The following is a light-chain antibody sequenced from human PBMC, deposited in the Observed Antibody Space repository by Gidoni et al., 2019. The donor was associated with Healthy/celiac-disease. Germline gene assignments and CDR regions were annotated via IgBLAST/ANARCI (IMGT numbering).Light chain of an antibody. Sequence: QSVLTQPPSVSGASGQRVTISCTGSSSNIGAGYDVHWYKQLPGTAPKLLIYGNSNRPSGVPDRFSGSKSGTSASLAITGLQAEDEADYYCQSYDSSHVVFGGGTKLTVL. CDR1: SSNIGAGYD. J-gene: IGLJ2*01. CDR3: QSYDSSHVV. V-gene: IGLV1-40*01. CDR2: GNS.